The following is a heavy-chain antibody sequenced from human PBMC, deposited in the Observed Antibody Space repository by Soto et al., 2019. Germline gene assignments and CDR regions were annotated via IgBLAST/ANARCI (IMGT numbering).Heavy chain of an antibody. V-gene: IGHV4-59*01. CDR1: GGSISRYY. CDR2: IYYSGST. J-gene: IGHJ2*01. D-gene: IGHD3-3*01. Sequence: SETLSLACTVSGGSISRYYWSWIRQPPGKGLEWIGYIYYSGSTNYNPSLKSRVTISVDTSKNQFSLKLSSVTAADTAVYYRARVKGGVAAAGTWFFDLWGRGTLVTVSA. CDR3: ARVKGGVAAAGTWFFDL.